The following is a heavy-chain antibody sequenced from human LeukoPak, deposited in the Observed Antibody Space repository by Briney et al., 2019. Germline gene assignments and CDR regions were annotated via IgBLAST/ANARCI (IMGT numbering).Heavy chain of an antibody. V-gene: IGHV4-59*12. Sequence: SETLSLTCTVSGGSISGYYWSWIRQPPGKGLEWIGYIYHDGSPIYNPSLKSRVTISVDTSKNQFSLKLTSVTAADTAVYYCARDSRDGYSHFDSWGQGTLVTVSS. CDR3: ARDSRDGYSHFDS. D-gene: IGHD5-24*01. CDR2: IYHDGSP. CDR1: GGSISGYY. J-gene: IGHJ4*02.